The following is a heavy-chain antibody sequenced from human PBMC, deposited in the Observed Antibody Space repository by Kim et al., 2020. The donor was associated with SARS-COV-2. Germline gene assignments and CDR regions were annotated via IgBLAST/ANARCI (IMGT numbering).Heavy chain of an antibody. CDR3: AREPNTVTTFSGADAFDI. CDR1: GYTFTSYY. Sequence: ASVKISCKASGYTFTSYYMHWVRQAPGQGLEWMGIINPSGGSTSYAQKFQGRVTMTRDTSTSTVYMELSSLRSEDTAVYYCAREPNTVTTFSGADAFDIWGQGTMVTVSS. V-gene: IGHV1-46*01. CDR2: INPSGGST. D-gene: IGHD4-17*01. J-gene: IGHJ3*02.